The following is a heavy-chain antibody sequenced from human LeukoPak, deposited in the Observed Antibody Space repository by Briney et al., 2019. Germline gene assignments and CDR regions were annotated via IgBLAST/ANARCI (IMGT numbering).Heavy chain of an antibody. Sequence: GGSLRLSCAASGFTFDDYAMHWVRQAPGKGLEWVSAISGSGGSTYYADSVKGRFTISRDNSKNTLYLQMNSLRAEDTAVYYCAATYYYDSSGYSVTHPPRYFQHWGQGTLVTVSS. V-gene: IGHV3-23*01. CDR3: AATYYYDSSGYSVTHPPRYFQH. J-gene: IGHJ1*01. CDR1: GFTFDDYA. D-gene: IGHD3-22*01. CDR2: ISGSGGST.